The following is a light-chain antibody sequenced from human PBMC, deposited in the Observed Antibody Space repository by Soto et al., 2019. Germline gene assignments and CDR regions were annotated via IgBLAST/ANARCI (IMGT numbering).Light chain of an antibody. Sequence: QSALTQSRSVSGSPGQSVTISCTGTSSDVGGYNYVSWYQQHPGKAPKLMIYDVSKRPSGVPDRFSGSKSGNTASLTISGLQAEDEADYYCCSYAGSPYVFGTGTKLTVL. V-gene: IGLV2-11*01. CDR3: CSYAGSPYV. CDR1: SSDVGGYNY. CDR2: DVS. J-gene: IGLJ1*01.